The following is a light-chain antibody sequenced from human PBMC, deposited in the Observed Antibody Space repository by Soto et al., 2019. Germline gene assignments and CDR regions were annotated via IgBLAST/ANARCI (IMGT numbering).Light chain of an antibody. J-gene: IGKJ1*01. V-gene: IGKV3-20*01. CDR3: QHYGSPGT. CDR1: QSVSNNY. CDR2: GAS. Sequence: EIVLTQSPATLSLSPGERATLSCRASQSVSNNYLAWYQQTPGQARRLLIYGASNRATGIPDSISGGAPATEFPTTIRRMDPEYFALYYCQHYGSPGTFGQGTKVDIK.